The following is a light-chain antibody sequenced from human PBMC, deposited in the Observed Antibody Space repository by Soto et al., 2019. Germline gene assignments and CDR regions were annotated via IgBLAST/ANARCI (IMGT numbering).Light chain of an antibody. V-gene: IGLV2-8*01. CDR2: EGY. Sequence: QSALAQPASVSGSPGQSITISCTGTSSDVGGYNYVSWYQQHPGKAPKPIIYEGYKRPSGVPDRFSGSKSGNTASLTVSGLQAEDEADYYCCSYAGSNNYYLFGTGTKVTVL. J-gene: IGLJ1*01. CDR3: CSYAGSNNYYL. CDR1: SSDVGGYNY.